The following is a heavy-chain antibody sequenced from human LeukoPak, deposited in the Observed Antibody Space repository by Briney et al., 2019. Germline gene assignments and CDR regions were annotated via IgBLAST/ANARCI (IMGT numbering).Heavy chain of an antibody. CDR1: GGPISSFY. CDR3: ATNGFGTPFYYGMDV. J-gene: IGHJ6*02. Sequence: KPSDTLSLNCTVSGGPISSFYWNWIRQPPGKGLQWIGYMSYSGSSNYNPYLKSRLTMLVDMSKNQFSMKLSSVTAADTAVYYCATNGFGTPFYYGMDVWGQGTTVTVSS. CDR2: MSYSGSS. V-gene: IGHV4-59*01. D-gene: IGHD3-16*01.